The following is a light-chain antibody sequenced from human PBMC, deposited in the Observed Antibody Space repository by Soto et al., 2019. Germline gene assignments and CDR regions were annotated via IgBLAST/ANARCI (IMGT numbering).Light chain of an antibody. CDR1: QSVSRND. V-gene: IGKV3-20*01. CDR3: QQYCDMWT. Sequence: EAVFTQSXGTLSFSPRDXXXXXXXASQSVSRNDLAWYREXPGQGPSLLIHGAXRMATGIPDRFSGSGSVTDFTLTINRLEPEDFAVYFFQQYCDMWTFGQGTKVDI. CDR2: GAX. J-gene: IGKJ1*01.